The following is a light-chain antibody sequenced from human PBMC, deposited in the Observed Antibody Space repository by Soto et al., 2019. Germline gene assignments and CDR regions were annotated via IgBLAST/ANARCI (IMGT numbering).Light chain of an antibody. CDR1: QDISNY. J-gene: IGKJ4*01. Sequence: DIQMTQSPSSLSASVGDRVTITCQASQDISNYLNWYQQKPGKAPKLLIYDASTLETGVPSRFSGSGSGTDFTFTISSLQPEDIATYYCQQYENLVLAFGGGTKVEIK. CDR2: DAS. CDR3: QQYENLVLA. V-gene: IGKV1-33*01.